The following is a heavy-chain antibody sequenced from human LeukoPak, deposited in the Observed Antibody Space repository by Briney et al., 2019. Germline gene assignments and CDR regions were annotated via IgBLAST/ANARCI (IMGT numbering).Heavy chain of an antibody. V-gene: IGHV3-23*01. Sequence: GGSLRLSCAASGFTFSSYAMSWVRQAPGKGLEWVPAISGSGGNTYYADSVKGRFTISRDNSKNTMYLQMSRLRAEDTAVYYCAKGYRGVTNLAFDYWGQGTLVTVSS. D-gene: IGHD4-17*01. CDR3: AKGYRGVTNLAFDY. J-gene: IGHJ4*02. CDR1: GFTFSSYA. CDR2: ISGSGGNT.